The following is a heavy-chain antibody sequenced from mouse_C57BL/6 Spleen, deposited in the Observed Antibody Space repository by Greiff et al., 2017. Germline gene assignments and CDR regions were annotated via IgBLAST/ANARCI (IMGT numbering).Heavy chain of an antibody. V-gene: IGHV1-53*01. J-gene: IGHJ2*01. D-gene: IGHD1-1*01. CDR2: INPSNGGT. Sequence: QVLLQQSGTELVKPGASVKLSCKASGYTFTSYWMHWVKQRPGQGLEWIGNINPSNGGTNYNEKFKSKATLTVDKSSSTAYMQLSSLTSEDSAVYYCARGVYYGSSYLDYWGQGTTLTVSS. CDR1: GYTFTSYW. CDR3: ARGVYYGSSYLDY.